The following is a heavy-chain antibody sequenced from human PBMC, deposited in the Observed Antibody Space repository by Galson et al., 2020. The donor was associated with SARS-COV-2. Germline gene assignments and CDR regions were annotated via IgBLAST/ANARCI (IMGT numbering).Heavy chain of an antibody. D-gene: IGHD3-10*01. Sequence: SETLSLTCTVSGGSISSGGYYWSWIRQHPGKGLEWIGYIYYSGSTYYNPSLKSRVTISVDTSKNQFSLKLSSVTAADTAVYYCARDSGSLSEYNWFDPWGQGTLVTVSS. CDR2: IYYSGST. CDR3: ARDSGSLSEYNWFDP. J-gene: IGHJ5*02. CDR1: GGSISSGGYY. V-gene: IGHV4-31*03.